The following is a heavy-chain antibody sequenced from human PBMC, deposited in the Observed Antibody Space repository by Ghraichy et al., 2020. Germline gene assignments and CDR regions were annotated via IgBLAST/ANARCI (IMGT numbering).Heavy chain of an antibody. CDR3: ARVLQWEDYYYYYGMDV. CDR1: GFTFSSYS. V-gene: IGHV3-21*01. J-gene: IGHJ6*02. D-gene: IGHD3-3*01. Sequence: GGSLRLSCAASGFTFSSYSMNWVRQAPGKGLEWVSSISSSSSYIYYADSVKGRFTISRDNAKNSLYLQMNSLRAEDTAVYYCARVLQWEDYYYYYGMDVWGQGTTVTVSS. CDR2: ISSSSSYI.